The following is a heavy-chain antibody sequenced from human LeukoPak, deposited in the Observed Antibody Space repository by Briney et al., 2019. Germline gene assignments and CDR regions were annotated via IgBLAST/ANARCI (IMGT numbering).Heavy chain of an antibody. V-gene: IGHV3-30*04. CDR2: ISYDGSNK. CDR1: GFTFGSYA. Sequence: GRSLRLSCAASGFTFGSYAMHWVRQAPGKGLEWVAVISYDGSNKYYADSVKGRFTISRDNSKNTLYLQMNSLRAEDTAVYYCARGLMITFGGVIAIQGSIFDYWGQGTLVTVSS. D-gene: IGHD3-16*02. CDR3: ARGLMITFGGVIAIQGSIFDY. J-gene: IGHJ4*02.